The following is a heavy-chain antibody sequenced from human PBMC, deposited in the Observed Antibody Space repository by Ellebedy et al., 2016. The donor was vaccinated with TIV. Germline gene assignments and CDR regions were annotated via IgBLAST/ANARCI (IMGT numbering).Heavy chain of an antibody. J-gene: IGHJ4*02. CDR1: GFTFSTYW. CDR3: ARLDSSWYRFGDY. Sequence: GESLKISCAASGFTFSTYWMNWVRQAPGKGLEWVANIKEDGSEKYYVDSVKGRFTISRDNAKHSLHLQMNSLRAEDTAVYYCARLDSSWYRFGDYWGPGTLVTVSS. V-gene: IGHV3-7*03. CDR2: IKEDGSEK. D-gene: IGHD6-13*01.